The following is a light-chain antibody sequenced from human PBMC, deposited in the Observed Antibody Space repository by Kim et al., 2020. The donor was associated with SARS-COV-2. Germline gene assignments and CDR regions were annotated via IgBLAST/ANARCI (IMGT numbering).Light chain of an antibody. CDR2: DVD. CDR3: CSYAGSPLYV. V-gene: IGLV2-11*01. J-gene: IGLJ1*01. CDR1: SSDVGGYNY. Sequence: QSALTQPHSVTGSPGQSVTISCTGTSSDVGGYNYVSWYQQFPGKAPKLIIYDVDRRPSGVPDRFSGSKSGKTASLIVSGLLQEDEADYYCCSYAGSPLYVFGSGTKVTVL.